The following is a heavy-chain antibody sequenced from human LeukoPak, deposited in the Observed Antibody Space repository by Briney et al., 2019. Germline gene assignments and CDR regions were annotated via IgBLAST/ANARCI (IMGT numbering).Heavy chain of an antibody. CDR1: GLTFRSYG. J-gene: IGHJ5*02. CDR3: ARESTRDRPGS. D-gene: IGHD5/OR15-5a*01. Sequence: GRSLRLSCAASGLTFRSYGMNWVRQAPGKGLEWVAVISYDGSNKYYTDSVKGRFTISRDNSKYTLYLQMNSLRAEDTAVYYCARESTRDRPGSWGQGTLVTVSS. CDR2: ISYDGSNK. V-gene: IGHV3-30*03.